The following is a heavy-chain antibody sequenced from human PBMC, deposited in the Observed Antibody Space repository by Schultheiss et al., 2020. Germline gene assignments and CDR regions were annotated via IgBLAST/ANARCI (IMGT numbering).Heavy chain of an antibody. Sequence: ASVKVSCKVSGYTLTELSMHWVRQAPGKGLEWMGGFDPEDGETIYAQKFQGRVTMTEDTSTDTAYMELSSLRSEDTAVYYCATSPQKVGATTFTFGMDVWGQGHTGTVSS. V-gene: IGHV1-24*01. J-gene: IGHJ6*02. CDR3: ATSPQKVGATTFTFGMDV. CDR1: GYTLTELS. CDR2: FDPEDGET. D-gene: IGHD1-26*01.